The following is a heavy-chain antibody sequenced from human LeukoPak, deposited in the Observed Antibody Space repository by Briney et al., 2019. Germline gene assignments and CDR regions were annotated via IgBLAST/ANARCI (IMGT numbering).Heavy chain of an antibody. CDR1: GYTFTNYG. V-gene: IGHV1-18*01. CDR2: ISAYNGNT. CDR3: ARYSVDYGPWFPEF. J-gene: IGHJ4*02. D-gene: IGHD1-26*01. Sequence: GASVKVSCKASGYTFTNYGISWVRQAPGQGLEWMGWISAYNGNTNYAQKLQGRVTMTTDTSTSTAYMELNRLTSDDTAVYYCARYSVDYGPWFPEFWGQGTLVTVSS.